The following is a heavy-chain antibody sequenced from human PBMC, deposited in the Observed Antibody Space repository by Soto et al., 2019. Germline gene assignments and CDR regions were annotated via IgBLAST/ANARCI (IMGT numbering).Heavy chain of an antibody. CDR3: TRMSRRVITIFGVVIGGDYYYGMAV. Sequence: EVQLVESGGGLVQPGGSLRLSCAASGFTFSSYDMHWVRQATGKGLEWVSAIGTAGDTYYPGSVKGRFTISRENAKNSLYLQMNSLRAGDTAVYSCTRMSRRVITIFGVVIGGDYYYGMAVWGQGTTVTVSS. CDR1: GFTFSSYD. D-gene: IGHD3-3*01. J-gene: IGHJ6*02. CDR2: IGTAGDT. V-gene: IGHV3-13*01.